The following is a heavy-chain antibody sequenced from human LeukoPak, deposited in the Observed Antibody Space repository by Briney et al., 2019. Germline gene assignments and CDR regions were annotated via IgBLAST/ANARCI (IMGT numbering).Heavy chain of an antibody. V-gene: IGHV3-7*03. J-gene: IGHJ4*02. CDR3: ARSYSSSDEFDY. CDR1: GFTLSSYW. Sequence: GGSLRLSCVASGFTLSSYWMSWVRQAPGKGLEWVANIKQDGSVKYYVDSVKGRFTISRDNAKNSLYLQMNSLRAEDTAVYYCARSYSSSDEFDYWGQGTLVTVSS. CDR2: IKQDGSVK. D-gene: IGHD6-6*01.